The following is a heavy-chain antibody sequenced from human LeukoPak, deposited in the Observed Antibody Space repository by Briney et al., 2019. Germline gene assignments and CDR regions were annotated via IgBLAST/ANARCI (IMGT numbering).Heavy chain of an antibody. CDR1: GGSISSNSYY. CDR3: ARGPYSYDSSGAFDI. V-gene: IGHV4-61*02. J-gene: IGHJ3*02. D-gene: IGHD3-22*01. Sequence: SETLSLTCTVSGGSISSNSYYWSWIRQPAGKGLEWIWRISSSGSTNYNPSLKSRVTIAVDTSKNQFSLKLSPVTAADTAVYFRARGPYSYDSSGAFDIWGQGTMVTVSS. CDR2: ISSSGST.